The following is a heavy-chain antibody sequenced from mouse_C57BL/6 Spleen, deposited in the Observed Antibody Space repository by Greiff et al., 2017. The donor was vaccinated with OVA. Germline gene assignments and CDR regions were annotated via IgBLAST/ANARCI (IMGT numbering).Heavy chain of an antibody. J-gene: IGHJ3*01. CDR2: ISSGGSYT. CDR1: GFTFSSYG. CDR3: ARAYDYDDAWFAY. Sequence: EVMLVESGGDLVKPGGSLKLSCAASGFTFSSYGMSWVRQTPDKRLEWVATISSGGSYTYYPDSVKGRFTISRDNAKNTLYLQMSSLKSEDTAMYYCARAYDYDDAWFAYWGQGTLVTVSA. D-gene: IGHD2-4*01. V-gene: IGHV5-6*01.